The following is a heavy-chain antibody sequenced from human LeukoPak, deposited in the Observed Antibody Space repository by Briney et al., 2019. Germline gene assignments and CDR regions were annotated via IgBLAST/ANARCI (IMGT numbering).Heavy chain of an antibody. J-gene: IGHJ5*02. D-gene: IGHD2-2*01. V-gene: IGHV3-7*01. CDR1: GFAFSSSR. CDR3: ARADCSSSTCYLRRSWFDP. CDR2: IKQDGSET. Sequence: GGSLRLSCAASGFAFSSSRMSWVRQAPGKGLEWVANIKQDGSETYYVDSLKGRFTVSRDNAKNSVYLQMNSLRAEDTAVYYCARADCSSSTCYLRRSWFDPWGQGTLVTVSS.